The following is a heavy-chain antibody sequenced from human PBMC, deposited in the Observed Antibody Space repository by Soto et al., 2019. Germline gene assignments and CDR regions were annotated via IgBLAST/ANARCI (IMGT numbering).Heavy chain of an antibody. Sequence: HPGWSLRLSCAASGFTFSSYGMHWVRQAPGNGLEWVAVIWYDGSNKYYADSVKGRFTISRDNSKNTLYLQMNSLRAEDTAVYYCARAGYYYDSSGYYYADPGAFDIWGQGTMVTVSS. D-gene: IGHD3-22*01. CDR2: IWYDGSNK. CDR1: GFTFSSYG. CDR3: ARAGYYYDSSGYYYADPGAFDI. V-gene: IGHV3-33*01. J-gene: IGHJ3*02.